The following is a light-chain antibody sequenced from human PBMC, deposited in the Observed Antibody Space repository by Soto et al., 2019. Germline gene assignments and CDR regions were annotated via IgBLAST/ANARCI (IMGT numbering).Light chain of an antibody. V-gene: IGKV3-20*01. CDR1: QSVTSTY. J-gene: IGKJ1*01. Sequence: EIVLTQSPGTLSVSPGERATLSCRASQSVTSTYLAWFQQRPGQSPRLLIYGASNRAAGIPDRFSGSGSGTDFTLTISRLEPEDFAVYYCHQYSSSRRTFGQGTKVDIK. CDR3: HQYSSSRRT. CDR2: GAS.